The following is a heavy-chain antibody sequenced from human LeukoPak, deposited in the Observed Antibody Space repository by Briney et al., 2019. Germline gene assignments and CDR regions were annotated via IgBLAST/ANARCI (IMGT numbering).Heavy chain of an antibody. CDR1: GFSFSDYY. CDR2: ISSSGSYT. V-gene: IGHV3-11*06. J-gene: IGHJ4*02. Sequence: GGSLRLSCAASGFSFSDYYMSWIRQAPGKGLEWISYISSSGSYTNYADSVRGRFTISRDNAQNSLFLQMSSLRAEDTAVYYCASDLNHYPYWGQGTLVTVSS. D-gene: IGHD3-10*01. CDR3: ASDLNHYPY.